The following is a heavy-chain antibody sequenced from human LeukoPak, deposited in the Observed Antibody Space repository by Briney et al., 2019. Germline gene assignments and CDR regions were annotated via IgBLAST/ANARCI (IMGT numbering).Heavy chain of an antibody. CDR1: GGSISSYC. J-gene: IGHJ5*02. V-gene: IGHV4-4*07. CDR2: IYTSGST. Sequence: SEALSLTCTVCGGSISSYCWSWIRQPAAKGLAWIGRIYTSGSTNYNPSLKSRVTMSVDTSKNQFSLKLSSVTAADTAVYYCARDLVIVVVPAAIETNWFDPWGQGTLVTVSS. D-gene: IGHD2-2*03. CDR3: ARDLVIVVVPAAIETNWFDP.